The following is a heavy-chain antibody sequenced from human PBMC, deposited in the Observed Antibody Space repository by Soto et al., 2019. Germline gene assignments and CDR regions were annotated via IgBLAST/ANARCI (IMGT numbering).Heavy chain of an antibody. V-gene: IGHV3-64D*06. CDR2: ISSEGAST. J-gene: IGHJ4*02. Sequence: SGGSLRLSCSVSGFTVSSYAMHWGRQAPGKGLEYVASISSEGASTYYADSVKGRFIISRDNSKNTLYLQMSSLRAEDTAVYYCVKDRYVDYWGQGILVTVSS. CDR3: VKDRYVDY. CDR1: GFTVSSYA.